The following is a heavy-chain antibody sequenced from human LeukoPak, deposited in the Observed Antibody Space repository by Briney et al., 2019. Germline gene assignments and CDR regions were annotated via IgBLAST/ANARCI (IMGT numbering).Heavy chain of an antibody. V-gene: IGHV4-39*07. Sequence: SETLSLTCTVSGGSISSSSYYWGWIRQPPGKGLEWIGSIYYSGSTYYNPSLKSRVTISVDTSKNQFSLKLNSVTAADTAVYYCARLSRLVVVTTSFDYWGQGTLVTVSS. J-gene: IGHJ4*02. CDR1: GGSISSSSYY. D-gene: IGHD2-21*02. CDR3: ARLSRLVVVTTSFDY. CDR2: IYYSGST.